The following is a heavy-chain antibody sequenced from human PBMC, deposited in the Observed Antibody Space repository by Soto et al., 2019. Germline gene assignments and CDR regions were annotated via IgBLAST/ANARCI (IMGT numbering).Heavy chain of an antibody. CDR3: ARDLSERCSSGWYCAWDY. Sequence: QVQLVQSGAEVKKPGSSVKVSCKASGGTFSSYTISWVRQAPGQGLEWMGRIIPILGIANYAQKFQGRVTITADXXXXXXXXXXXXXXXXXXAVYYCARDLSERCSSGWYCAWDYWGQGTLVTVSS. D-gene: IGHD6-19*01. CDR1: GGTFSSYT. V-gene: IGHV1-69*02. J-gene: IGHJ4*02. CDR2: IIPILGIA.